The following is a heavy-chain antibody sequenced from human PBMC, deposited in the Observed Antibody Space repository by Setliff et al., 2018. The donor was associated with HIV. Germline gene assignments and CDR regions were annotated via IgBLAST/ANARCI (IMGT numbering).Heavy chain of an antibody. CDR1: GYTFTSYY. V-gene: IGHV1-2*06. Sequence: ASVKVSCKASGYTFTSYYMHWVRQAPGQGLEWMGRISPNNFNTQYAKNFQGRVTMTWDTSTSTGYMEVYGLRSDDTAVYFCARSCRSSGYCHFDYWGQGTLVTV. CDR3: ARSCRSSGYCHFDY. D-gene: IGHD3-22*01. CDR2: ISPNNFNT. J-gene: IGHJ4*02.